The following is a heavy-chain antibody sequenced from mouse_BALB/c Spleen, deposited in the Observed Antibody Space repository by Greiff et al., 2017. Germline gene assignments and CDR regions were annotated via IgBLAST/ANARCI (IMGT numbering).Heavy chain of an antibody. CDR1: GYTFTSYW. J-gene: IGHJ4*01. Sequence: QVHVKQSGAELAKPGASVKMSCKASGYTFTSYWMHWVKQRPGQGLEWIGYINPSTGYTEYNQKFKDKATLTADKSSSTAYMQLSSLTSEDSAVYYCARWGYPYAMDYWGQGTSVTVSS. CDR2: INPSTGYT. V-gene: IGHV1-7*01. D-gene: IGHD2-14*01. CDR3: ARWGYPYAMDY.